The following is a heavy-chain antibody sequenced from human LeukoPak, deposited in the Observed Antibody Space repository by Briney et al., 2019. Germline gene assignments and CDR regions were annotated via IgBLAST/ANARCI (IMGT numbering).Heavy chain of an antibody. D-gene: IGHD3-22*01. Sequence: GESLKISCKGSGYSFRDFWTGWVRQMSGKGLEWMGIIYPGDSATRYSPSFQGQVTFSVDRSINTAYLQWSSPKASDTAMYYCARLSFMNYYDSSGSGMDVWGQGTTVTVSS. CDR3: ARLSFMNYYDSSGSGMDV. J-gene: IGHJ6*02. V-gene: IGHV5-51*01. CDR2: IYPGDSAT. CDR1: GYSFRDFW.